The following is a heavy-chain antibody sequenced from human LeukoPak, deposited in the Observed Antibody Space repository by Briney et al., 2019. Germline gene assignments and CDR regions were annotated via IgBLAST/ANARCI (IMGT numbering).Heavy chain of an antibody. CDR2: IIPIFGTA. V-gene: IGHV1-69*13. Sequence: SVKVSCKASGGTFSSYAISWVRQAPGQGLEWMGGIIPIFGTANYAQKFQGRVTITADESTSTAYMELSSLRSEDTAVYYCARARRFCSGVSCYSEFDYWGQGTLVTASS. CDR3: ARARRFCSGVSCYSEFDY. CDR1: GGTFSSYA. D-gene: IGHD2-15*01. J-gene: IGHJ4*02.